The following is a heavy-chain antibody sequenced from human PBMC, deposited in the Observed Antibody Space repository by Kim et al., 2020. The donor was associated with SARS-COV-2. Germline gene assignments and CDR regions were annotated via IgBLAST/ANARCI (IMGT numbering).Heavy chain of an antibody. J-gene: IGHJ3*02. Sequence: SETLSLTCTVSGGSISSSSYYWGWIRQPPGKGLEWIGSIYYSGSTYYNPSLKSRVTISVDTSKNQFSLKLSSVTAADTAVYYCARSSSWYRGPCAFDIWG. CDR1: GGSISSSSYY. V-gene: IGHV4-39*01. CDR2: IYYSGST. CDR3: ARSSSWYRGPCAFDI. D-gene: IGHD6-13*01.